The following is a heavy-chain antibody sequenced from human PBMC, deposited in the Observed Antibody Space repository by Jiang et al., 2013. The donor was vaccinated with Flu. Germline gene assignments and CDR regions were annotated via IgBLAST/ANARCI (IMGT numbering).Heavy chain of an antibody. CDR3: ARELAYYYDTSGYGH. CDR1: GYTFTTYA. CDR2: ITTGTGNT. V-gene: IGHV1-3*04. Sequence: GAEVKKPGASVKVSCKASGYTFTTYAIHWVRQAPGQGLEWMGWITTGTGNTKYSQKFQGRVTITRDTSASTAYMELSSLTSEDTAVYYCARELAYYYDTSGYGHWGQGTLVTVSS. J-gene: IGHJ4*02. D-gene: IGHD3-22*01.